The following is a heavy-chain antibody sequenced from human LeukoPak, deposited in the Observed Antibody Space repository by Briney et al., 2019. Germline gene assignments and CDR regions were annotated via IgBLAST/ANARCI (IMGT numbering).Heavy chain of an antibody. J-gene: IGHJ4*02. V-gene: IGHV3-30-3*01. CDR1: GFTFSSYA. CDR2: ISYDGSNK. D-gene: IGHD3-16*01. CDR3: AKDSSDYVSFR. Sequence: GGSLRLSCAASGFTFSSYAMHWVRQAPGKGLEWVAVISYDGSNKYYADSVKGRFTISRDNSKNTLYLQMNSLRAEDTAVYYCAKDSSDYVSFRWGQGTLVTVSS.